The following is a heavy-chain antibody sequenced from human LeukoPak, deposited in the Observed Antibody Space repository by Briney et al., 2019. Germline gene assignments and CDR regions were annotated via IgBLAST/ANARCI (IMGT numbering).Heavy chain of an antibody. D-gene: IGHD3-22*01. V-gene: IGHV1-2*02. CDR1: GYTFTGYY. Sequence: ASVKVSCKASGYTFTGYYMHWVRQAPGQGLEWMGWINPNSGGTNYAQKFQGRVTMTRDTSISTAYMELSSLRSEDTAVYYCARGDAYDSSGYSEPFDYWGQGTLVTVSS. CDR3: ARGDAYDSSGYSEPFDY. J-gene: IGHJ4*02. CDR2: INPNSGGT.